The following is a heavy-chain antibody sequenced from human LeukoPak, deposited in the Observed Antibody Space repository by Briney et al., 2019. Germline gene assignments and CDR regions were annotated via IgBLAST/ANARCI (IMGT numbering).Heavy chain of an antibody. V-gene: IGHV3-9*01. CDR3: AKDWSYDSSGADY. CDR1: GFTFDDYA. CDR2: ISWNSGSI. Sequence: GGSLRLSCAASGFTFDDYAMHWVRQAPGQGLEWVSGISWNSGSIGYADSVKGRFTISRDNAKNSLYLQMNSLRAEDTAFYYCAKDWSYDSSGADYWGQGTLVTVSS. D-gene: IGHD3-22*01. J-gene: IGHJ4*02.